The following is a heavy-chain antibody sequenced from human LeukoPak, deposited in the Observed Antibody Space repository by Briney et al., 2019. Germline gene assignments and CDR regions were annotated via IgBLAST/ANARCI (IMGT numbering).Heavy chain of an antibody. CDR2: ISGSGGST. CDR3: ASNFLGVGNIDH. Sequence: GGSLRLSCAASGFTFSSYAMSWVRQAPGKGLEWVSAISGSGGSTYYADSVKGRFTISRDNSKNTLYLQMNSLRAEDTAVYYCASNFLGVGNIDHWGQGTLVTVSS. J-gene: IGHJ4*02. V-gene: IGHV3-23*01. D-gene: IGHD2/OR15-2a*01. CDR1: GFTFSSYA.